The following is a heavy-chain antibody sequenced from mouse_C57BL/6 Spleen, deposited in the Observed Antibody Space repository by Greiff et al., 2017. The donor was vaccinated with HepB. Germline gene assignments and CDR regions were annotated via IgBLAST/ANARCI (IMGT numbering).Heavy chain of an antibody. J-gene: IGHJ2*01. CDR2: INPSTGGT. CDR3: ASRRGFDY. Sequence: EVMLVESGPELVKPGASVKISCKASGYSFTGYYMNWVKQSPEKSLEWIGEINPSTGGTTYNQKFKAKATLTVDKSSSTAYMQLKSLTSEDSAVYYCASRRGFDYWGQGTTLTVSS. V-gene: IGHV1-42*01. CDR1: GYSFTGYY.